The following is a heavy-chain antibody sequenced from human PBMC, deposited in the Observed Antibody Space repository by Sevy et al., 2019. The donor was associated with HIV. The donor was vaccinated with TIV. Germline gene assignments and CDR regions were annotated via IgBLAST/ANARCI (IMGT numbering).Heavy chain of an antibody. V-gene: IGHV1-2*02. CDR1: GYTFTGYY. D-gene: IGHD3-10*01. J-gene: IGHJ4*02. CDR3: SRSVYGSGTYLNDY. CDR2: IIPSSGGT. Sequence: ASVKVSCKASGYTFTGYYLHWVRQAPGQGLEWMGWIIPSSGGTNYGQKFLGRVTMTRDTSISTAYLELHRLTSDDTAVYYCSRSVYGSGTYLNDYWGQGTLVTVSS.